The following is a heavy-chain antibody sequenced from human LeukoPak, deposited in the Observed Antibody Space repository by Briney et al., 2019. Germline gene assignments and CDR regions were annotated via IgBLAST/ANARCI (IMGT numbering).Heavy chain of an antibody. J-gene: IGHJ5*02. D-gene: IGHD3-22*01. CDR3: AKDRYYDKSANHYESES. V-gene: IGHV3-23*01. Sequence: GGSLRLSCAASGFTFTSYGMSWVRQAPGKGLDWVSAVSGSGGSTNYADSVTGRFTISRDNSKNTLYLQMNSLRAEDTAVYYCAKDRYYDKSANHYESESWGQGTLVTVSS. CDR1: GFTFTSYG. CDR2: VSGSGGST.